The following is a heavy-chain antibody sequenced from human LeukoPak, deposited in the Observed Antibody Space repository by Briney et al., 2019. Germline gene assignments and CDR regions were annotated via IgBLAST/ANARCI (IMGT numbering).Heavy chain of an antibody. D-gene: IGHD1-20*01. CDR2: ISSSGGST. CDR3: AKGAWYNWNHYFDY. J-gene: IGHJ4*02. V-gene: IGHV3-23*01. CDR1: GFTFSSYG. Sequence: PGGSLRLSCTASGFTFSSYGMSWVRQAPGKGLEWVSAISSSGGSTYYADSVKGRLTISRDNSKNTLYLQMNSLRAEDTAVYYCAKGAWYNWNHYFDYWGRGTLVTVSS.